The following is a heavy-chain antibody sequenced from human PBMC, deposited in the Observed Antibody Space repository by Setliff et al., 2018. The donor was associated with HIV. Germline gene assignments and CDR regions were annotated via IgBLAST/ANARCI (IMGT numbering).Heavy chain of an antibody. Sequence: LSLTCTVSGGSISSNNYYWGWIRQSPGKGLEWFGSIYYSGNAYYNPSLKSRLTISMDTSKNRFSLRLTSVTAADTAVYYSARTKADGYNGVFDSWGQGTLVTV. CDR1: GGSISSNNYY. V-gene: IGHV4-39*07. CDR2: IYYSGNA. J-gene: IGHJ4*02. CDR3: ARTKADGYNGVFDS. D-gene: IGHD5-12*01.